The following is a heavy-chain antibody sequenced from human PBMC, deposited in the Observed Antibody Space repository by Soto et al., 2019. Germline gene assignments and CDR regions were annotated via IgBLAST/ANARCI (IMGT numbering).Heavy chain of an antibody. CDR1: GYTFTTFW. Sequence: PGESMKISCTGFGYTFTTFWISWVRQMPGKGLEWMGRIDPRDSYVNYSPSFQGHVTISLDKSISTAYLQWGSLTASDTAMYYCARLFCSTTTCDSWFDPWGQGTLVTVSS. CDR2: IDPRDSYV. V-gene: IGHV5-10-1*01. J-gene: IGHJ5*02. CDR3: ARLFCSTTTCDSWFDP. D-gene: IGHD2-2*01.